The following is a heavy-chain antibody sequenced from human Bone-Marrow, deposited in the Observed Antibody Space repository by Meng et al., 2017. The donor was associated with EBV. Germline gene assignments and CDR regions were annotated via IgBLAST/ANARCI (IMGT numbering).Heavy chain of an antibody. CDR3: ARDVAVAGTGYYFDY. D-gene: IGHD6-19*01. J-gene: IGHJ4*02. CDR1: GFTFSSYS. V-gene: IGHV3-21*01. Sequence: EVQLVESGXXLVKPGGSLRLSCAXSGFTFSSYSMNWVRQAPGKGLEWVSSISSSSSYIYYADSVKGRFTISRDNAKNSLYLQMNSLRAEDTAVYYCARDVAVAGTGYYFDYWGQGTLVTVSS. CDR2: ISSSSSYI.